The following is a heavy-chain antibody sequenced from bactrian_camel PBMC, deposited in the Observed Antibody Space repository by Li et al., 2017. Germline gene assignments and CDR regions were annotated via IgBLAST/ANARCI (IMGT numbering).Heavy chain of an antibody. CDR1: DTPTIPAA. J-gene: IGHJ4*01. Sequence: HVQLVESGGGSAQAGGSLRVSCAASDTPTIPAAWAGTARLQGRRARRWSQLLPGSTYYADSMNGRFTISQGNAKNTVYLQMNSLKLEDTAMYYCAVSPKWYLLRDLNYWGQGTQVTVS. D-gene: IGHD2*01. V-gene: IGHV3S57*01. CDR2: LPGST. CDR3: AVSPKWYLLRDLNY.